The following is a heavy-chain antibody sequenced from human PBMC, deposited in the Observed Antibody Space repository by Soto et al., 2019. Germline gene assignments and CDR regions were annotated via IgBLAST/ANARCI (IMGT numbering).Heavy chain of an antibody. Sequence: ASVKVSCKASGYTFTSYAMHWARQAPGQRLEWMGWINAGNGNTKYSQKFQGRVTITRDTSASTAYMELSSLRSEDTAVYYCARASSGWRDDAFDIWAKGQWSPSPQ. CDR2: INAGNGNT. J-gene: IGHJ3*02. V-gene: IGHV1-3*01. D-gene: IGHD6-19*01. CDR3: ARASSGWRDDAFDI. CDR1: GYTFTSYA.